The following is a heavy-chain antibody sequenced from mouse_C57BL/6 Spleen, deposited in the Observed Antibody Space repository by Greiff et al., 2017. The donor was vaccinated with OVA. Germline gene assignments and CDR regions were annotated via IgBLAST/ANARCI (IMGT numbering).Heavy chain of an antibody. CDR3: TRDHYYGSIYYAMDY. CDR2: ISSGGDYI. Sequence: DVKLVESGEGLVKPGGSLKLSCAASGFTFSSYAMSWVRQTPEKRLEWVAYISSGGDYIYDADTVKGRFTISRDNARNTLYLQMSSLKSEDTAMYYCTRDHYYGSIYYAMDYWGQGTSVTVSS. J-gene: IGHJ4*01. D-gene: IGHD1-1*01. V-gene: IGHV5-9-1*02. CDR1: GFTFSSYA.